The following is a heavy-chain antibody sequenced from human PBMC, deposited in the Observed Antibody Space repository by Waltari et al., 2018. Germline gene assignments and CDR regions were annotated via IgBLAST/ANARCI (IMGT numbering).Heavy chain of an antibody. V-gene: IGHV4-39*07. CDR1: GGSISSSSYY. CDR2: IYYSGST. D-gene: IGHD1-26*01. CDR3: ARLLLQWELRPFDY. Sequence: QLQLQESGPGLVKPSATLSLTCTVSGGSISSSSYYWGWIHQPPGKGMEWLGRIYYSGSTYYNPSLKSRVTISVDTSKNQFSLKLSSVTAADTAVYYCARLLLQWELRPFDYWGQGTLVTVSS. J-gene: IGHJ4*02.